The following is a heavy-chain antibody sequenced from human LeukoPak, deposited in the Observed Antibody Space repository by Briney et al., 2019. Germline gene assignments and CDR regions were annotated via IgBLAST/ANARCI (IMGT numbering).Heavy chain of an antibody. J-gene: IGHJ4*02. V-gene: IGHV4-39*07. Sequence: SETLSLTCTVSGGSISSSSYYWGWLRQPPGKGLEWIGSIYYSGSTYYNPSLKSRVTISVDTSKNQFSLKLSSVTAADTAVYYCARAHYDGSGYFFWGQGTLVTVSS. CDR2: IYYSGST. CDR3: ARAHYDGSGYFF. D-gene: IGHD3-22*01. CDR1: GGSISSSSYY.